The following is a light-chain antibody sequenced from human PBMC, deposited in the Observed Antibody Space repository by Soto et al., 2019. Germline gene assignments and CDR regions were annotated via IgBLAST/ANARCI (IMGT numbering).Light chain of an antibody. V-gene: IGKV1-9*01. J-gene: IGKJ4*01. CDR1: QGISSY. Sequence: IRLTQSPSSLSASVGDRVTITCRASQGISSYLAWYQQKPGKAPKLLIYAASTLKSGVPSRFSGSGSGTDFTLTISSLQPEDFATYYCQQLNSYPLTFGGGTKVEIK. CDR3: QQLNSYPLT. CDR2: AAS.